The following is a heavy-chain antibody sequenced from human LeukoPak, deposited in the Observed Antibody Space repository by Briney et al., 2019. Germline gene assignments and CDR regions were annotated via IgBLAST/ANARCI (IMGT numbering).Heavy chain of an antibody. D-gene: IGHD6-25*01. CDR3: AKSGGYGLIDY. V-gene: IGHV4-39*01. Sequence: SETLSLTCTVSGGSISSTSYYWGWIRQPPGKGLEWIGRIYSSGSTYYNSSLKSRVTISIDTSKNQVSLKMSSVTAADTAVYYCAKSGGYGLIDYWGQGTLVTVSS. J-gene: IGHJ4*01. CDR2: IYSSGST. CDR1: GGSISSTSYY.